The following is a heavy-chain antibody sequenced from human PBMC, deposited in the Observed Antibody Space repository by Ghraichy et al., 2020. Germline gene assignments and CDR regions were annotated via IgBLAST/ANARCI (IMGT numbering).Heavy chain of an antibody. CDR3: ARRFFDGDYVYDPQDY. CDR2: IYYSGST. CDR1: GGSISTSSYY. D-gene: IGHD4-17*01. J-gene: IGHJ4*02. Sequence: SETLSLTCTVSGGSISTSSYYWGWIRQPPGKGLEWIGSIYYSGSTYYNPSLKSRVTISVDTSKNQFSLKLSSVTAADTAVYYCARRFFDGDYVYDPQDYWGQGTLVTVSS. V-gene: IGHV4-39*01.